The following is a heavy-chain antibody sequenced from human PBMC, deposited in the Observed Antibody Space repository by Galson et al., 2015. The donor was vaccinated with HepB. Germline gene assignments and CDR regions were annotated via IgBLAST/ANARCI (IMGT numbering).Heavy chain of an antibody. CDR1: GFTFSSYA. CDR3: AKSTTMVRGVPDY. V-gene: IGHV3-23*01. CDR2: ISGSGGST. D-gene: IGHD3-10*01. J-gene: IGHJ4*02. Sequence: SLRLSCAASGFTFSSYAMSWVRQAPGKGLEWVSAISGSGGSTYYADSVKGRFTISRDDSKNTLYLQMNSLRAEDTAVYYCAKSTTMVRGVPDYWGQGTLVTVSS.